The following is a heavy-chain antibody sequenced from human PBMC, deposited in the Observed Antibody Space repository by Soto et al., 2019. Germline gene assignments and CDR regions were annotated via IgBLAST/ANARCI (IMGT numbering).Heavy chain of an antibody. V-gene: IGHV5-51*01. Sequence: RGESLKISCKGSGYSFTSYWIGWVRQMPGKGLEWMGIIYPGDSDTRYSPSFQGQVTISADKSISTAYLQWSSLKASDTAMYYCARSRYYYGSGSYYNIPWDAFDIWGQGTMVTVSS. CDR2: IYPGDSDT. D-gene: IGHD3-10*01. CDR1: GYSFTSYW. J-gene: IGHJ3*02. CDR3: ARSRYYYGSGSYYNIPWDAFDI.